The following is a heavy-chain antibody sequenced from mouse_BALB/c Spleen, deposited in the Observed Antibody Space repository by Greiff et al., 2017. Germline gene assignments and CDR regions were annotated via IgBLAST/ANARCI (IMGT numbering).Heavy chain of an antibody. Sequence: EVQRVESGGGLVKPGGSLKLSCAASGFTFSSYAMSWVRQTPEKRLEWVATISSGGSYTYYPDSVKGRFTISRDNAKNTLYLQMSSLRSEDTAMYYCARQGYDYDGFAYWGQGTLVTVSA. CDR2: ISSGGSYT. V-gene: IGHV5-9-3*01. CDR3: ARQGYDYDGFAY. D-gene: IGHD2-4*01. J-gene: IGHJ3*01. CDR1: GFTFSSYA.